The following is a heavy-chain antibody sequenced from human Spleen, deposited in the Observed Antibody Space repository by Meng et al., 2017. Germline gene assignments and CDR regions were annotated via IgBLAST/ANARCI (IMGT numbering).Heavy chain of an antibody. V-gene: IGHV4-61*02. J-gene: IGHJ4*02. CDR2: IYTSGGT. CDR3: ARGSSGLNDY. D-gene: IGHD6-19*01. CDR1: GGFSMSCGYY. Sequence: HVKLREPSLGPVKPSPTLSLARTVSGGFSMSCGYYWRWSPHAAGKGLEWIGRIYTSGGTNSNPSLNSTVTMSIDTSKNQVSRNMTLVSAADTAVYYCARGSSGLNDYWGQGTLVTVSS.